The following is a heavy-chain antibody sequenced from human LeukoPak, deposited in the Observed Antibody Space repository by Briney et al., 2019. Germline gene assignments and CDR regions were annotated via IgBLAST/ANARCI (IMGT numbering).Heavy chain of an antibody. Sequence: SETLSLTCAVSHYSISSGYHWGWIRQPPGKGLEWIGNIYHSGSTYYNSSLKSRVTISVDTSKNQFSLKLSSVTAADTAVYYCARVGSGWPFDYWGQGTLVTVSS. J-gene: IGHJ4*02. CDR2: IYHSGST. CDR3: ARVGSGWPFDY. CDR1: HYSISSGYH. V-gene: IGHV4-38-2*01. D-gene: IGHD6-19*01.